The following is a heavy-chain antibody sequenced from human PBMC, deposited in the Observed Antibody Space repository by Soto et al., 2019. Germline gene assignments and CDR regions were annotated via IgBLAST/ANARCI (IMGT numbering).Heavy chain of an antibody. J-gene: IGHJ6*02. CDR3: AKVLAVALDYYYGMDA. V-gene: IGHV3-23*01. Sequence: GGALRLSCAASGFTFTNYAMNWVRQAPGKGLEWVSAISGSGVSTYYADSVKGRFTVSRDNSKDTLYLEMNSLRDEDTAKYYCAKVLAVALDYYYGMDAWGLGTTVPVS. CDR2: ISGSGVST. CDR1: GFTFTNYA. D-gene: IGHD6-19*01.